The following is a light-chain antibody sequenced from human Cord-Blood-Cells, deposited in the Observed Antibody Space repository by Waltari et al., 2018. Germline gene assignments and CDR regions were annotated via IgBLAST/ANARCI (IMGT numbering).Light chain of an antibody. CDR3: SSYTSSSTLV. Sequence: QSALTQPASASGSPGQSITISCTGTSRDVGGYNYVPWYKQHPGKAPKLMIYDVSNRPSGVSNRFSGSKSGNTASLTISGLQAEDEADYYCSSYTSSSTLVFGTGTKVTVL. V-gene: IGLV2-14*01. J-gene: IGLJ1*01. CDR2: DVS. CDR1: SRDVGGYNY.